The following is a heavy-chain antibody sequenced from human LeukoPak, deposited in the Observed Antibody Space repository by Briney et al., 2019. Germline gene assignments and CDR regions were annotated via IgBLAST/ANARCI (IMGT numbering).Heavy chain of an antibody. J-gene: IGHJ4*02. CDR1: GGSISSYY. V-gene: IGHV4-4*07. CDR3: ARDQIGCSSTSCYTEVRYFDY. D-gene: IGHD2-2*02. Sequence: NPSETLSLTCTVSGGSISSYYWSWIRQPAGKGLEWIGRIYTSGSTNYNPSLKSRVTMSVDTSKNQFSLKLSSVTAADTAVYYCARDQIGCSSTSCYTEVRYFDYWGQGTLVTVSS. CDR2: IYTSGST.